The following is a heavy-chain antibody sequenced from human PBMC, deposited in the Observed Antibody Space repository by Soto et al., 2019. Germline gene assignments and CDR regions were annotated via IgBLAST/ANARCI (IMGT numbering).Heavy chain of an antibody. CDR3: ARADLGLERLGLGY. V-gene: IGHV3-74*01. Sequence: SMRISSAASGFTFSSYWMHWVRQAPGKGLVWVSRINSDGSSTSYADSVKGRFTISRDNAKNTLYLQMNSLRAEDTAVYYCARADLGLERLGLGYWGEGT. D-gene: IGHD3-3*01. CDR1: GFTFSSYW. J-gene: IGHJ4*02. CDR2: INSDGSST.